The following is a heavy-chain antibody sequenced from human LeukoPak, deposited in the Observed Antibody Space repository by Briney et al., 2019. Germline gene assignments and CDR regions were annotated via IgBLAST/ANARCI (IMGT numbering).Heavy chain of an antibody. Sequence: ASVKVSCKASGYTFTGYYMHWVRQAPGQGLEWMGWINPNSGGINYAQKFQGRVTMTRDTSITTGYMELSRLRSDDTAVYYCARERCGELLILGYWGQGTLVTVPS. CDR2: INPNSGGI. V-gene: IGHV1-2*02. CDR3: ARERCGELLILGY. D-gene: IGHD3-10*01. J-gene: IGHJ4*02. CDR1: GYTFTGYY.